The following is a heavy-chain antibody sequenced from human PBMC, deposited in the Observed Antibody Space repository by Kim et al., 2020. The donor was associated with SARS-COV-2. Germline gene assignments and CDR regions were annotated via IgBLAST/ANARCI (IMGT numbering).Heavy chain of an antibody. J-gene: IGHJ3*02. CDR1: GGPFSGYY. CDR3: ARGSGSSWYRLDAFDI. D-gene: IGHD6-13*01. CDR2: INHSGST. Sequence: SETLSLTCAVYGGPFSGYYWSWIRQPPGKGLEWIGEINHSGSTNYNPSLKSRVTISVDTSKNQFSLKLSSVTAADTAVYYCARGSGSSWYRLDAFDIWGQGTMVTVSS. V-gene: IGHV4-34*01.